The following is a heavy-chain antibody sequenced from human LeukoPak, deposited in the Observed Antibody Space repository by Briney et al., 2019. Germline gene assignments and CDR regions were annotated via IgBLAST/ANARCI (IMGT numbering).Heavy chain of an antibody. D-gene: IGHD5/OR15-5a*01. CDR3: ARDSNVFYGMDV. CDR1: GFTFSDYY. Sequence: SGGSLRLSCEASGFTFSDYYFNWIRQAPGKGLEWVSYISSTGHNIYYADSVKGRFTISRDNAKNSIYLQMNSLRAEDTAIYYCARDSNVFYGMDVWGQGTTVAVSS. J-gene: IGHJ6*02. V-gene: IGHV3-11*01. CDR2: ISSTGHNI.